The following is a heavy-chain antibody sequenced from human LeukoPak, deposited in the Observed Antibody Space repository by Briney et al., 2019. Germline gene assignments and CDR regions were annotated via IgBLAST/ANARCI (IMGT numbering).Heavy chain of an antibody. V-gene: IGHV1-2*02. CDR3: ARERRIAVALFDP. J-gene: IGHJ5*02. Sequence: ASVKVSCKASGYIFTGYYMHWVRQAPGQGLEWMGWINPNSGGTNYAQKFQGRVTMTRDTSISTAYMELSRLRSDDTAVYYCARERRIAVALFDPWGQGTLVTVSS. CDR1: GYIFTGYY. CDR2: INPNSGGT. D-gene: IGHD6-19*01.